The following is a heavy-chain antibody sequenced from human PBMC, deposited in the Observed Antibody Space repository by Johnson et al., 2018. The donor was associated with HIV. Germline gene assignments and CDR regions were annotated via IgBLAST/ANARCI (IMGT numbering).Heavy chain of an antibody. V-gene: IGHV3-66*03. CDR3: ARDSEDSSGFGAFDI. CDR2: IYSGGST. D-gene: IGHD6-19*01. Sequence: VQLVESGGGLIQPGGSLRLSCAASGFTVSSNYMSWVRQAPGKGLEWVSVIYSGGSTYYADSVKGRFTISRDNSKNTLYLQMGSLRAEDMAVYYCARDSEDSSGFGAFDIWGQGTVVTVSS. CDR1: GFTVSSNY. J-gene: IGHJ3*02.